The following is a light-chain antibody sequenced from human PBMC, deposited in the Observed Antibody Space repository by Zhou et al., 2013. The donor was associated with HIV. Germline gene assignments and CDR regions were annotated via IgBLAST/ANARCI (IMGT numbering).Light chain of an antibody. Sequence: EIVLTQSPATLSLSPGDRANLSCRASQSVSNFLAWYQQKPGQAPRLLIYGASSRATGIPDRFSGSGSGTDFTLTISRLEPEDFAVYYCQQYNDWPPRITFGQGTRLEIK. J-gene: IGKJ5*01. CDR1: QSVSNF. V-gene: IGKV3-11*01. CDR3: QQYNDWPPRIT. CDR2: GAS.